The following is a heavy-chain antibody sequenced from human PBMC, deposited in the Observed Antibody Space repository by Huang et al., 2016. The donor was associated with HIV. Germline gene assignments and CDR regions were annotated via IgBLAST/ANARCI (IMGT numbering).Heavy chain of an antibody. CDR3: TRDSVYPNYYDGSGFYFDY. CDR1: GFTFGNYG. Sequence: EVQFVESGGGLVKPGRSLRLSCTAYGFTFGNYGMSWFRQAPGKGREWVGFIRSKDYSEKTEYAASVKGRFTIARDDSKSIAYLQMNSLKPEDTAVYYCTRDSVYPNYYDGSGFYFDYWGQGTLVTVSS. J-gene: IGHJ4*02. CDR2: IRSKDYSEKT. V-gene: IGHV3-49*05. D-gene: IGHD3-22*01.